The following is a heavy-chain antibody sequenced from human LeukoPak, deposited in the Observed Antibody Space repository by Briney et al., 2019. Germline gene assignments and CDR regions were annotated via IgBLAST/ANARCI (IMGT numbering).Heavy chain of an antibody. CDR2: ISYGGSSK. Sequence: VQPGRSLRLSCAASGFTFSSYGMHWVRQAPGKGLEWVAVISYGGSSKYCADSVKGRFTISRDNSKNTLYLQTNSLRAEDTAVYYCAKGEIYYYGMDVWGQGTTVTVSS. V-gene: IGHV3-30*18. CDR1: GFTFSSYG. CDR3: AKGEIYYYGMDV. J-gene: IGHJ6*02.